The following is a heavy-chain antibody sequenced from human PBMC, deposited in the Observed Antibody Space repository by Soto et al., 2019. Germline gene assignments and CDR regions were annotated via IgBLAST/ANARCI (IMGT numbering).Heavy chain of an antibody. CDR1: GFTFSSYG. Sequence: GGSLRLSCAASGFTFSSYGMHLVRQAPGKGLEWVAVISYDGSNKYYADSVKGRFTISRDNSKNTLYLQMNSLRAEDTAVYYCAKDRRYYGSGSYLDYWGQGTLVTRLL. CDR3: AKDRRYYGSGSYLDY. CDR2: ISYDGSNK. D-gene: IGHD3-10*01. J-gene: IGHJ4*02. V-gene: IGHV3-30*18.